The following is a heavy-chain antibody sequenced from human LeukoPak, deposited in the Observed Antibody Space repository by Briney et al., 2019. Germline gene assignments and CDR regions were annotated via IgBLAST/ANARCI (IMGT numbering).Heavy chain of an antibody. Sequence: GGSLRLSCAASGFNFDDYAMHWVRQAPGKGLEWVSGISWNSGNIAYADSVKGRFTLSRDNAKNSLYLQMNSLRAEDTALYYCARGGVRGVLLPVDYWGQGTLVTVSS. CDR1: GFNFDDYA. D-gene: IGHD3-10*01. CDR3: ARGGVRGVLLPVDY. CDR2: ISWNSGNI. J-gene: IGHJ4*02. V-gene: IGHV3-9*01.